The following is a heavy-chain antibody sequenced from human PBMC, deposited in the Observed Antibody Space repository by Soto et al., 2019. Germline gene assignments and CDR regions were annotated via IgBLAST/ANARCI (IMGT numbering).Heavy chain of an antibody. J-gene: IGHJ4*02. D-gene: IGHD3-22*01. CDR3: ATEPIYYNDGSGYYPLGH. CDR2: ISAHNGDT. V-gene: IGHV1-18*04. Sequence: GASVKVSCKASGYSFATYGFSWVRQAPGQGLECVGWISAHNGDTHYSQKFQGRVTLTTDTSTNTGYMELRSLTSDDTAVYFCATEPIYYNDGSGYYPLGHWGQGTLGT. CDR1: GYSFATYG.